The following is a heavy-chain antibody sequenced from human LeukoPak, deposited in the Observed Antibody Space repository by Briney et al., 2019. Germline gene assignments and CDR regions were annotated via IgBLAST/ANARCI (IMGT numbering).Heavy chain of an antibody. D-gene: IGHD4-17*01. V-gene: IGHV1-46*01. CDR3: ARDHERNTVTFY. J-gene: IGHJ4*02. CDR2: INPSGGST. CDR1: GYTSTSYY. Sequence: ASVKVSCKASGYTSTSYYMHWVRQAPGQGLEWMGIINPSGGSTSYAQKFQGRVTMTRDTSTSTVYMELSSLRSEDTAVYYCARDHERNTVTFYWGQGTLVTVSS.